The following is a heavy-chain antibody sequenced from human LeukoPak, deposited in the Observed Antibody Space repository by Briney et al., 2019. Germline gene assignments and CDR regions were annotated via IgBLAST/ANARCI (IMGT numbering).Heavy chain of an antibody. CDR2: IIPIFGTA. CDR1: GGTFSSYA. CDR3: ARDRDGSGSYEVSFDY. Sequence: SVKVSCKASGGTFSSYAISWVRQAPGQGLEWMGGIIPIFGTANYAQKFQGRVTITADESTSTAYMELSSLRSGDAAVYYCARDRDGSGSYEVSFDYWGQGTLVTVSS. D-gene: IGHD3-10*01. J-gene: IGHJ4*02. V-gene: IGHV1-69*13.